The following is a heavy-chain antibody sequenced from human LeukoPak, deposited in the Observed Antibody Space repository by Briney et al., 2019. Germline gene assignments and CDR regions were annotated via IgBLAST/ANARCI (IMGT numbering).Heavy chain of an antibody. J-gene: IGHJ6*02. D-gene: IGHD2-2*01. CDR2: ISAYNDKT. CDR1: GYTFTSYG. CDR3: ARDKGYCSSISCSALHGMDV. V-gene: IGHV1-18*01. Sequence: ASVKVSCKTSGYTFTSYGINWVRQAPGRGREWMGWISAYNDKTNYAQKLQGRVTMTTDTSTSKVYMELRSLRSDDTAVYYCARDKGYCSSISCSALHGMDVWGQGTTVTVSS.